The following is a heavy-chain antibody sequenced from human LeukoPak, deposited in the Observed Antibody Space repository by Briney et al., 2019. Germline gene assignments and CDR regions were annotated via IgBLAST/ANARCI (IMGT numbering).Heavy chain of an antibody. CDR2: ISGSGGST. J-gene: IGHJ6*02. Sequence: GGSLRLSCAASGFTFTSYAMSWVRQAPGKGLEWVSTISGSGGSTNYADSVKGRFTISRDNSKNTLYLQMNSQRAEDTAVYYCARGNRAGDYDSSGFSYYGMDVWGQGTTVTVSS. V-gene: IGHV3-23*01. D-gene: IGHD3-22*01. CDR3: ARGNRAGDYDSSGFSYYGMDV. CDR1: GFTFTSYA.